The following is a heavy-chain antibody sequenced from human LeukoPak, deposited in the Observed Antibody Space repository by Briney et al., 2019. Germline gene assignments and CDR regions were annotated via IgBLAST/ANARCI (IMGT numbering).Heavy chain of an antibody. D-gene: IGHD3-10*01. Sequence: SETLPLTCAVYGGSFSGYYWSWIRQPPGKGLEWIGEINHSGSTNYNPSLKSRVTISVDTSRNQFSLKLSSVTAADTAVYYCARELLWFGEFPDAFDIWGQGTMVTVSS. J-gene: IGHJ3*02. CDR3: ARELLWFGEFPDAFDI. CDR1: GGSFSGYY. CDR2: INHSGST. V-gene: IGHV4-34*01.